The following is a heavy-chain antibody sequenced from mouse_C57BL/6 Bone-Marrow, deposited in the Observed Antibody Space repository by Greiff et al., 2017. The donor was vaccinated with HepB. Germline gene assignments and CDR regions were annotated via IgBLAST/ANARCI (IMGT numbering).Heavy chain of an antibody. D-gene: IGHD1-1*01. CDR3: AKKTVVGKYYAMDY. Sequence: QVHVKQSGPGLVQPSQCLSITCTVSGFSFTSYGVHWVRQPPGKGLEWLGVIWSGGSTDYNAALISRLSISKDNSKNQVFFKMNSLQADDTAIYYCAKKTVVGKYYAMDYWGQGTSVTVSS. V-gene: IGHV2-4*01. J-gene: IGHJ4*01. CDR2: IWSGGST. CDR1: GFSFTSYG.